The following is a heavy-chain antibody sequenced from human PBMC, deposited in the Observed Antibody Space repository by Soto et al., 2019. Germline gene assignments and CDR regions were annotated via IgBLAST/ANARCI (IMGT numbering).Heavy chain of an antibody. CDR1: GGSFSGYY. V-gene: IGHV4-34*01. CDR2: INHSGST. CDR3: AREYGGNSGTFDY. J-gene: IGHJ4*02. Sequence: LSETLSLTCAVYGGSFSGYYWSWIRQPPGKGLEWIGEINHSGSTNYNPSLKSRVTISVDTSKNQFSLKLSSVTAADTAVYYCAREYGGNSGTFDYWGQGTLVTVSS. D-gene: IGHD2-21*02.